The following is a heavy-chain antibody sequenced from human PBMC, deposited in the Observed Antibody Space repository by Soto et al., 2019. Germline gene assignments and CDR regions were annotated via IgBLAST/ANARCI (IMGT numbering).Heavy chain of an antibody. CDR3: ATGLYCSSTSCYRGGIWYYYYGMDV. Sequence: ASVKVSCKVSGYTLTELSMHWVRQAPGKGLEWMGGFDPEDGETIYAQKFQGRVTMTEDTSTDTAYMELRSLRSEDTAVYYCATGLYCSSTSCYRGGIWYYYYGMDVWGQGTTVTVSS. D-gene: IGHD2-2*02. CDR1: GYTLTELS. CDR2: FDPEDGET. J-gene: IGHJ6*02. V-gene: IGHV1-24*01.